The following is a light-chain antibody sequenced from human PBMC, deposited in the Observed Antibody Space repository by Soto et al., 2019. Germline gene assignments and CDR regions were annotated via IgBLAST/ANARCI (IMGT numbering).Light chain of an antibody. CDR2: GAS. J-gene: IGKJ1*01. V-gene: IGKV3-15*01. CDR1: QSISSN. Sequence: EIVMTQSPATLSVSPGKRATLSCRASQSISSNLAWYQQKPGQAPRLLIYGASTRATGIPARFSGSGSGTDFSLTISRLEPEDFAVYYCQQYASSPGTFGQGTKVEIK. CDR3: QQYASSPGT.